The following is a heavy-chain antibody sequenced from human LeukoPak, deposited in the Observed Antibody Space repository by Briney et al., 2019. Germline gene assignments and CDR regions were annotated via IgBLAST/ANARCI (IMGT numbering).Heavy chain of an antibody. V-gene: IGHV3-33*01. D-gene: IGHD6-19*01. Sequence: PGGSLRLSCAASGFTFSTYGMHWVRRAPGKGLEWVAAIWNDENDKTHADSVKGRFTISRDNSKNTVSLQMNSLRVEDTAVYYCAREPFRGSGPALDYWGQGTLVTVSS. CDR1: GFTFSTYG. CDR3: AREPFRGSGPALDY. CDR2: IWNDENDK. J-gene: IGHJ4*02.